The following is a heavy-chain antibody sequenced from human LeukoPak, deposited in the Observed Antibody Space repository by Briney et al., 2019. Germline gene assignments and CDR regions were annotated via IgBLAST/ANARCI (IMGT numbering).Heavy chain of an antibody. CDR1: GFTVSSNY. CDR2: IYSGGST. Sequence: GGSLRLSCAASGFTVSSNYMSWVRQAPGKGLEWVSVIYSGGSTYYADSVKGRFTISRDNSKNTLYLQMNTLRAEDTAVYYCARTHDSSGSRLGYWGQGTLVTVSS. CDR3: ARTHDSSGSRLGY. J-gene: IGHJ4*02. V-gene: IGHV3-53*01. D-gene: IGHD3-22*01.